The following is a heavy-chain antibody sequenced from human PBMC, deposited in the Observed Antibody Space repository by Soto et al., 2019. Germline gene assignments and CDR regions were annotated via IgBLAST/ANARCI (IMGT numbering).Heavy chain of an antibody. Sequence: SETLSLTCTVSGGSISNYYWSWIRQPPGKGLEWIGYIYYSGSINYNPSLKSRVTISEDTSKNQFSLKMSSVTAADTAVYYCAREIAVAGTHYFDYWGQGTLITVSS. CDR1: GGSISNYY. CDR2: IYYSGSI. J-gene: IGHJ4*02. CDR3: AREIAVAGTHYFDY. D-gene: IGHD6-19*01. V-gene: IGHV4-59*01.